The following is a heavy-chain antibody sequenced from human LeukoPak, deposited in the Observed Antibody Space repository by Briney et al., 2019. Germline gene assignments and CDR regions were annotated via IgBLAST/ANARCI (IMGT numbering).Heavy chain of an antibody. CDR2: IYYSGST. V-gene: IGHV4-39*07. CDR1: GGSISSSSYY. CDR3: ARLGVRRSGWYRFRVY. J-gene: IGHJ4*02. Sequence: PSETLSLTCTVSGGSISSSSYYWGWIRQPPGKGLEWIGSIYYSGSTYYNPSLKSRVTISVDTSKNQFSLKLSSVTAADTAVYYCARLGVRRSGWYRFRVYWGQGTLVTVSS. D-gene: IGHD6-19*01.